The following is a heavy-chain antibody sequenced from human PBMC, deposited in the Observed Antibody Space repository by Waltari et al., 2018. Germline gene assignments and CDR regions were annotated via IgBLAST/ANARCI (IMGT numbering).Heavy chain of an antibody. V-gene: IGHV1-69*02. D-gene: IGHD5-12*01. CDR1: GGTFSSYT. J-gene: IGHJ4*02. CDR3: ASVDLPNVY. CDR2: IIPSLGIA. Sequence: QVQLVQSGAEVKKPGSSVKVSCKASGGTFSSYTISWVRQAPGQGLEWMGRIIPSLGIANYAQKFQGRVTITADKSTSTAYMELSSLRSEDTAVYYCASVDLPNVYWGQGTLVTVSS.